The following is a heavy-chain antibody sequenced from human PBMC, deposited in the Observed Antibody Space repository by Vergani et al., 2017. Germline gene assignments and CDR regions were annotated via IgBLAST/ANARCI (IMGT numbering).Heavy chain of an antibody. D-gene: IGHD6-19*01. CDR1: GFTFSSYD. J-gene: IGHJ4*02. Sequence: EVQLLESGGGLVQAGGSLRLSCAASGFTFSSYDMHWVRQATGKGLEWVSAIGTAGDTYYPGSVKGRFTISRENAKNSLYLQMNSLRAGDTAVYYCARAYSSGWYDYWGQGTLVTVSS. CDR2: IGTAGDT. V-gene: IGHV3-13*01. CDR3: ARAYSSGWYDY.